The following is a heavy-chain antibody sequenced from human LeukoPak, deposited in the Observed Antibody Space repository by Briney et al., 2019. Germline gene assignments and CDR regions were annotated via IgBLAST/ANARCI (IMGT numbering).Heavy chain of an antibody. J-gene: IGHJ4*02. CDR1: GFTLSSYW. Sequence: GGSLRLSCAASGFTLSSYWMSWVRQAPGKGLEWVANIKYDGSEKDYVDSVKGRFTVSRDNAKNSLYLQMNSLRAEDTAVYYCARDIAPAGLFFDYWGQGTLVTVSS. CDR3: ARDIAPAGLFFDY. D-gene: IGHD6-13*01. V-gene: IGHV3-7*01. CDR2: IKYDGSEK.